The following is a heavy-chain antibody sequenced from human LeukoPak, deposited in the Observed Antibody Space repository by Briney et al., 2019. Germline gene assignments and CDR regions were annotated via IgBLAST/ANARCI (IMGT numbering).Heavy chain of an antibody. Sequence: SETLSLTCTVSGGSISSYYWSWIRQPPGKGLEWIGYIYYSGSTNYNPSLKSRVTISVDTSKNQFSLKLSSVTAADTVVYYCARGGGYSGYVNWFDPWGQGTLVTVSS. CDR1: GGSISSYY. V-gene: IGHV4-59*01. CDR3: ARGGGYSGYVNWFDP. D-gene: IGHD5-12*01. J-gene: IGHJ5*02. CDR2: IYYSGST.